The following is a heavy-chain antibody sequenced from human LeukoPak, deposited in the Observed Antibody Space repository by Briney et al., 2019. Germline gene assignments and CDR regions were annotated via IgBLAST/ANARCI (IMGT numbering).Heavy chain of an antibody. CDR3: GREGVAGTGLDY. J-gene: IGHJ4*01. CDR2: INPSGGT. CDR1: GYTFSIYN. D-gene: IGHD6-13*01. V-gene: IGHV1-46*01. Sequence: ASVKVSCKASGYTFSIYNMHWVRQAPGQGLEWMGIINPSGGTSYAQKLQGRIIMTRDTSTSTLYMELSRLRSEDTAVYYCGREGVAGTGLDYWGQGTLVTVSS.